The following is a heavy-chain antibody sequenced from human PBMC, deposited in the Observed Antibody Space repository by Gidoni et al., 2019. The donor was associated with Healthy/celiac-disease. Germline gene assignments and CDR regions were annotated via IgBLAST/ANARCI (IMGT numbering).Heavy chain of an antibody. CDR1: GYTFTSYD. CDR2: MNPNSGNT. V-gene: IGHV1-8*01. Sequence: QVQLVQSGAEVKKPGASVKVSCKASGYTFTSYDINWVRQATGQGLEWMGWMNPNSGNTGYAQKFQGRVTMTRNTSISTAYMELSSLRSEDTAVYYCARGQEMATIKHYYMDVWGKGTTVTVSS. D-gene: IGHD5-12*01. J-gene: IGHJ6*03. CDR3: ARGQEMATIKHYYMDV.